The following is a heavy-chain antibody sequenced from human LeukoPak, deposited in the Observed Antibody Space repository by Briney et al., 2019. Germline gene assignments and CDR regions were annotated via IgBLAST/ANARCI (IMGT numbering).Heavy chain of an antibody. J-gene: IGHJ4*02. V-gene: IGHV4-39*01. Sequence: SETLSLTCTVSGGSISSSSYYWGWIRQPPGKGLEWIGSIYYSGSTYYNPSLKTRVTMSVDTSKNQFSLKLSSVTAADTAVYYCARSDNSWLDRPFFDSWGQGTLVTVSS. CDR1: GGSISSSSYY. D-gene: IGHD6-13*01. CDR2: IYYSGST. CDR3: ARSDNSWLDRPFFDS.